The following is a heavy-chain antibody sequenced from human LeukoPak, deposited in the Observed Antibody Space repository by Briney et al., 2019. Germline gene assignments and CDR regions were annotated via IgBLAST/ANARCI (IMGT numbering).Heavy chain of an antibody. J-gene: IGHJ4*02. CDR3: ARGRYYGSGSYPFVMGY. CDR1: GGTFSSYD. Sequence: SVKVSCKASGGTFSSYDISWVRQAPGQGLEWMGGIIPIFGTANYAQKFQGRVTITADESTSTAYMELSSLRSEDTAVYYCARGRYYGSGSYPFVMGYWGQGTLVTVSS. D-gene: IGHD3-10*01. CDR2: IIPIFGTA. V-gene: IGHV1-69*13.